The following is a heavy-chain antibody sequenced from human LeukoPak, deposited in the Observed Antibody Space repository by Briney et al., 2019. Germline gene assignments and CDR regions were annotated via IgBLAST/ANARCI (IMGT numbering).Heavy chain of an antibody. CDR3: ARAGGQHYYYYYYYMDV. D-gene: IGHD6-25*01. CDR2: INPSGGST. CDR1: GYTFTSYY. Sequence: GASVKVPCKASGYTFTSYYMHWVRQAPGQGLEWMGIINPSGGSTSYAQKFQGRFTISRDNSKNTLYLQMNSLRAEDTAVYYCARAGGQHYYYYYYYMDVWGKGTTVTISS. J-gene: IGHJ6*03. V-gene: IGHV1-46*01.